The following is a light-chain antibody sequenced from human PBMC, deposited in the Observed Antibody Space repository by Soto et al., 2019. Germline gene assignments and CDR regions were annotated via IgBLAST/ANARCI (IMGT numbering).Light chain of an antibody. Sequence: EIVLTQSPGTLSLSPGERATLSCRASQSASSNYLAWYQQKPGQAPRLIIYGASNRATGIPDRFSGSASGTDFTLTISRLEPEDFAVYYCQQYENSPPMYTFGQGTKLEIK. V-gene: IGKV3-20*01. CDR1: QSASSNY. CDR2: GAS. CDR3: QQYENSPPMYT. J-gene: IGKJ2*01.